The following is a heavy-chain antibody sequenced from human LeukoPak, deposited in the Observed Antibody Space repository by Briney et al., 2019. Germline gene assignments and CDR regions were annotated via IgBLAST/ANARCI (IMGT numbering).Heavy chain of an antibody. CDR1: GGSISSYY. CDR3: AREQQLSKKRADWFDP. V-gene: IGHV4-59*01. Sequence: SETLSLTCTVSGGSISSYYWSWIRQPPGKGLEWIGYIYYSGSTNYNPSLKSRVTISVDTSKNQFSLKLSSVTAADTAVYYCAREQQLSKKRADWFDPWGQGTLVTVSS. D-gene: IGHD6-13*01. CDR2: IYYSGST. J-gene: IGHJ5*02.